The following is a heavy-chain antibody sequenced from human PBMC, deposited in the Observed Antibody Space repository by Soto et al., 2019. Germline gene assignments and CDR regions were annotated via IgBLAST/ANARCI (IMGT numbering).Heavy chain of an antibody. CDR3: AKGGIGELLALDY. Sequence: EVQLLESGGGLVQPGGSLRLSCAVSGFTFTNYAMTWVRQAAGKGLEWVSSISCNGVNTFYADSVKGRFAISRDTSKNTLYVQINSLRGEDSAVYFCAKGGIGELLALDYWGQGTLVTVSS. CDR1: GFTFTNYA. J-gene: IGHJ4*02. V-gene: IGHV3-23*01. CDR2: ISCNGVNT. D-gene: IGHD1-7*01.